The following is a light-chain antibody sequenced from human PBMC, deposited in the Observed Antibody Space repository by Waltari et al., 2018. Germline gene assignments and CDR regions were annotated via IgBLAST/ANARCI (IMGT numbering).Light chain of an antibody. J-gene: IGLJ3*02. CDR2: GSI. Sequence: QQVPGTPPKLLILGSINRASGVPDRFSGSKSGTSASLAITGLQPEDEADYYCQSYDSSLTGFWVFGGGTKLTVV. CDR3: QSYDSSLTGFWV. V-gene: IGLV1-40*01.